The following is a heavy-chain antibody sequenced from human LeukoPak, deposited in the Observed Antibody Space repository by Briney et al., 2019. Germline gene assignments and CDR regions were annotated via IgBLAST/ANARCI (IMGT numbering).Heavy chain of an antibody. V-gene: IGHV4-38-2*02. Sequence: SETLSLTCTVSGYSISSGYYRGWIRQPPGKGLEWIGSIYHSGSTYYNPSLKSRVTISVDTSKNQFSLKLSSVTAADTAVYYCARDIAAETNWFDPWGQGTLVTVSS. D-gene: IGHD6-13*01. J-gene: IGHJ5*02. CDR3: ARDIAAETNWFDP. CDR1: GYSISSGYY. CDR2: IYHSGST.